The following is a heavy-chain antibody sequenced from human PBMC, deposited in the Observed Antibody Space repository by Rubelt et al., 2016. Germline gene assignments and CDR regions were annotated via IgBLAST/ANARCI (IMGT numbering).Heavy chain of an antibody. Sequence: QVQLQESGPGLVKPSETLSLTCTVSGGSVNSGSYYWSWIRQPPGKGLEWIGEINHSGSTNYNPSLKGRVTISVDTSKNQFSLKLSSVTAADTAVYYCARGNLYSSGWFVYWGQGTLVTVSS. CDR2: INHSGST. CDR1: GGSVNSGSYY. CDR3: ARGNLYSSGWFVY. J-gene: IGHJ4*02. V-gene: IGHV4-61*01. D-gene: IGHD6-19*01.